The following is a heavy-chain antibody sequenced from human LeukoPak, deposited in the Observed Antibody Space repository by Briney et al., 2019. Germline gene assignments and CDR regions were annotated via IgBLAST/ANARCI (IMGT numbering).Heavy chain of an antibody. D-gene: IGHD5-18*01. Sequence: SETLSLTCAVYGGSFSGYYWSWIRQPPGKGLEWIGEINHSGSTNYNPSLKSRVTISVDTSKNQFSLKLSSVTAADTAVYYCARGPSTLGQPYYYYDGMDVWGQGTTVTVSS. CDR3: ARGPSTLGQPYYYYDGMDV. CDR1: GGSFSGYY. CDR2: INHSGST. V-gene: IGHV4-34*01. J-gene: IGHJ6*02.